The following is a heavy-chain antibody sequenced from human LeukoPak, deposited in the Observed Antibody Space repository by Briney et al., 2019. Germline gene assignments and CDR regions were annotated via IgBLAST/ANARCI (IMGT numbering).Heavy chain of an antibody. D-gene: IGHD5-12*01. CDR3: AKPRLRGGYLFDY. CDR1: GFTFSSYG. J-gene: IGHJ4*02. V-gene: IGHV3-30*18. Sequence: GRSLRLSCAASGFTFSSYGLHWVRQAPGKGLEWTAVVSDDGSNKYYEDSVRGRFTISRDNSKNTLYLQMSSLRDEDTAVYYCAKPRLRGGYLFDYWGQGTLVTVSS. CDR2: VSDDGSNK.